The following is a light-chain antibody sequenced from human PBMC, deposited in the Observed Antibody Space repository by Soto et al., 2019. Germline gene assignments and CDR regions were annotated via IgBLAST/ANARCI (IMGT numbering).Light chain of an antibody. J-gene: IGLJ1*01. CDR1: ASTIGRNY. V-gene: IGLV1-47*01. CDR3: AAWDDNLSGLYV. Sequence: QSVLXQSPSASGTPVQRVTISCSGSASTIGRNYVYWYQQLPGTAPKLLIYRNSQRPSGVPDRFSGSKSGTSASLAISGLRSEDEADYYCAAWDDNLSGLYVFGAGTKVTVL. CDR2: RNS.